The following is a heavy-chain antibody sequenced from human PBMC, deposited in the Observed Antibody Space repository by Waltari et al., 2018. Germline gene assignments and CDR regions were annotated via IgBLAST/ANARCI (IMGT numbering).Heavy chain of an antibody. CDR2: IYTSGST. J-gene: IGHJ3*02. Sequence: QVQLQESGPGLVKPSETLSLTCTVSGGSISSYYWSWIRQPAGKGLEWIGRIYTSGSTNYNPSLKSRVTISVDKSKNQFSLKLSSVTAADTAVYYCARDLLIAVAREHDAFDIWGQGTMVTVSS. CDR1: GGSISSYY. CDR3: ARDLLIAVAREHDAFDI. V-gene: IGHV4-4*07. D-gene: IGHD6-19*01.